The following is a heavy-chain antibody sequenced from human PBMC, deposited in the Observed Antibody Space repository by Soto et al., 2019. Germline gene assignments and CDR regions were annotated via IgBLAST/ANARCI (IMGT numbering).Heavy chain of an antibody. D-gene: IGHD6-25*01. CDR3: ARIQRDAAMGHFDF. CDR2: IFYSGMT. J-gene: IGHJ4*02. CDR1: GGSISNVDYY. Sequence: QVQLQESGPGLVKPSQTLSLTCTVSGGSISNVDYYWSWVRQSPGKGLEWIGYIFYSGMTDYNPSLKSRASISLDTSKNKFSMKQSSVTAADTCVYFGARIQRDAAMGHFDFWGRFTLVTVAS. V-gene: IGHV4-30-4*01.